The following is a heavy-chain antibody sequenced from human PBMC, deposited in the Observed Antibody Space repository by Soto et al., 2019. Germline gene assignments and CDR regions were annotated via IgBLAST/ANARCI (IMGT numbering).Heavy chain of an antibody. CDR2: INAGNGNT. CDR1: GYTFTSYA. CDR3: ARGNGDYGENWFDP. D-gene: IGHD4-17*01. V-gene: IGHV1-3*01. J-gene: IGHJ5*02. Sequence: ASLKVSCKASGYTFTSYAMHWVRQAPGQRLEWMGWINAGNGNTKYSQKFQGRVTITRDTSASTAYMELSSLRSEDTAVYYCARGNGDYGENWFDPWGQGTLVTVSS.